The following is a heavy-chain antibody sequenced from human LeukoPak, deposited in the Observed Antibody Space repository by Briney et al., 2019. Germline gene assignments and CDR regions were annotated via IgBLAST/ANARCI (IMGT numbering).Heavy chain of an antibody. J-gene: IGHJ4*02. V-gene: IGHV3-30-3*01. D-gene: IGHD1-1*01. CDR1: GFTFSSYA. Sequence: GGSLRLSCAASGFTFSSYAIHWVRQAPGKGLEWVTLISYDGSNKYYADSVKGRLTISRDNSKNTLYLQMNSLRAEDTAVYYCGRDLKYNWNDDYWGQGTLVTVSS. CDR3: GRDLKYNWNDDY. CDR2: ISYDGSNK.